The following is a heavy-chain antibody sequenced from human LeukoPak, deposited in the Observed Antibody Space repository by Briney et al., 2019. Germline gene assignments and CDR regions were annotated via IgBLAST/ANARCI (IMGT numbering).Heavy chain of an antibody. CDR2: IDDTGFT. Sequence: SETLSLTCSVSGASMSDHSWSWIRQPPGKGLGWIANIDDTGFTNDKPSLKSRVTSSIDTSKNQFSLRLTSVTAADTAVYYCARGTTVATRHYYSYYMDAWGRGTTVTVS. J-gene: IGHJ6*03. V-gene: IGHV4-59*11. CDR1: GASMSDHS. D-gene: IGHD4-23*01. CDR3: ARGTTVATRHYYSYYMDA.